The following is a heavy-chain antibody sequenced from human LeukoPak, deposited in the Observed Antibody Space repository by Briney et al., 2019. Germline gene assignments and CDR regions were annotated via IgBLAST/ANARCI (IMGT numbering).Heavy chain of an antibody. J-gene: IGHJ6*04. CDR3: ARDSEWFGEFPYGMDV. CDR1: GFTFSSYW. D-gene: IGHD3-10*01. Sequence: PGGSLRLSCAASGFTFSSYWMSWVRQAPGKGLEWVANIKQDGSEKYYVDSVKGRFTISRDNAKNSLYLQMNSLRAEDTAVYYCARDSEWFGEFPYGMDVWGKGTTVTVSS. V-gene: IGHV3-7*03. CDR2: IKQDGSEK.